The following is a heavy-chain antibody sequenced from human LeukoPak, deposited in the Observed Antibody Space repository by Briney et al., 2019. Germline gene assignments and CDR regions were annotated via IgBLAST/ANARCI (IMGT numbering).Heavy chain of an antibody. J-gene: IGHJ4*02. CDR3: ARDVSSSGWYADY. CDR2: IYYSGST. CDR1: GGSISSGDYY. Sequence: SQTLSLTCTVSGGSISSGDYYWSWIRQPPGKGLEWIGYIYYSGSTSYNPSLESRVTILVDTSKNQFSLKLSSVTAADTAVYYCARDVSSSGWYADYWGQGTLVTVSS. V-gene: IGHV4-30-4*08. D-gene: IGHD6-19*01.